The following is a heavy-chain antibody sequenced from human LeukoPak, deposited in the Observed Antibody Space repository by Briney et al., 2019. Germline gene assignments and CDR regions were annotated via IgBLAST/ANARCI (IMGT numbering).Heavy chain of an antibody. CDR3: ASRSGYSSGPFGY. V-gene: IGHV1-2*04. D-gene: IGHD6-19*01. J-gene: IGHJ4*02. Sequence: ASVKVSCKASGYTFTGYYMHWVRQAPGQGLEWMGWINPNSGGTNYAQKFQGWVTMTRDTSISTAYMELSRLRSDDTAVYYCASRSGYSSGPFGYWGQGTLVTVSS. CDR1: GYTFTGYY. CDR2: INPNSGGT.